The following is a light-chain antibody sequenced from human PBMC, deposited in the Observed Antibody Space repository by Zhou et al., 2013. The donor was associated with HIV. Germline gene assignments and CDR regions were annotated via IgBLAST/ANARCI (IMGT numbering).Light chain of an antibody. Sequence: DIQMTQSPSTLSASVGDRVSITCRASQSISTWVAWYQQKPGKVPELLIYKASSLESGVPSRFSGSGSGTEFTLTISSLQPDDFATYYCQQYNSYSWTFGQGTKVEIK. CDR3: QQYNSYSWT. CDR2: KAS. CDR1: QSISTW. V-gene: IGKV1-5*03. J-gene: IGKJ1*01.